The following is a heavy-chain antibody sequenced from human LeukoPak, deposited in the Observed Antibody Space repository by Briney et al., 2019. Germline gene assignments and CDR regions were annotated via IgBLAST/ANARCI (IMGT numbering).Heavy chain of an antibody. CDR3: ARVSQGGSGSYWAPFDY. V-gene: IGHV3-30*04. CDR1: GLSFSASA. J-gene: IGHJ4*02. D-gene: IGHD3-10*01. Sequence: GGSLRLSCAASGLSFSASAMHWVRQAPGKGLEWVAVISYDGSNKYYADSVKGRFTISRDNSKNTLYLQMNSLRAEDTAVYYCARVSQGGSGSYWAPFDYWGQGTLVTVSS. CDR2: ISYDGSNK.